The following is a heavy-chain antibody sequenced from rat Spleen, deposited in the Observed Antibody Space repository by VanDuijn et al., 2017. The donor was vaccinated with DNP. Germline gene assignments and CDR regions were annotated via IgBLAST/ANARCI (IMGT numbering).Heavy chain of an antibody. CDR2: IWTGGST. Sequence: QVQLKESGPGLMQPSRTLSLTCSVSGFSLTSYGVGWVRQPPGKGLEWLGLIWTGGSTEYNSALESRLSISRDTSKSQVFLKMNSLQTEDTATYYCARSYYGYKAYFDYWGQGVMVTVSS. CDR1: GFSLTSYG. J-gene: IGHJ2*01. D-gene: IGHD1-9*01. V-gene: IGHV2-16*01. CDR3: ARSYYGYKAYFDY.